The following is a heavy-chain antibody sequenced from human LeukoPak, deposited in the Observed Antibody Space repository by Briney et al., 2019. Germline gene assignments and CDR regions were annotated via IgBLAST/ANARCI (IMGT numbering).Heavy chain of an antibody. CDR1: GGSISSGGYS. CDR2: IYHSGST. D-gene: IGHD6-13*01. CDR3: ARGSYIARGYYFDY. J-gene: IGHJ4*02. V-gene: IGHV4-30-2*01. Sequence: SETLSLTCAVSGGSISSGGYSWSWIRQPPGKGLEWIGYIYHSGSTYYNPSLKSRVTISVDRSKNQFSLKLSSVTAADTAVYYCARGSYIARGYYFDYWGQGTLVTVSS.